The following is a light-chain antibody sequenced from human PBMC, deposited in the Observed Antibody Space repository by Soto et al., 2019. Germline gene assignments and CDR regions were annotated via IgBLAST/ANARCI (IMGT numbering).Light chain of an antibody. Sequence: QSALTQPPSASGSPGQSVTISCTGTNSDIGTFNYVSWYQQHPGKVPKLMIAEVTNRPSGVPDRFSGSKSGNTASLTVSGLQAEDEADYYCTSSAGGNTMIFGGGTKLTVL. V-gene: IGLV2-8*01. J-gene: IGLJ2*01. CDR1: NSDIGTFNY. CDR3: TSSAGGNTMI. CDR2: EVT.